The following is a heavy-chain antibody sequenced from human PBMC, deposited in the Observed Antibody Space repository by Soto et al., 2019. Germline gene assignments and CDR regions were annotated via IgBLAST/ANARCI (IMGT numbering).Heavy chain of an antibody. CDR3: ATRKRKYYYASGSYEHAFDS. V-gene: IGHV4-39*01. CDR1: GGSISSSSYY. CDR2: IYYSGST. J-gene: IGHJ3*02. Sequence: SETLSLPCTVSGGSISSSSYYWGWIRQPPGKGLEWIGSIYYSGSTYYNPSLKSRVTISVDTSKNQFSLKLSSVTAADTAVYYCATRKRKYYYASGSYEHAFDSWGQGTMVTISS. D-gene: IGHD3-10*01.